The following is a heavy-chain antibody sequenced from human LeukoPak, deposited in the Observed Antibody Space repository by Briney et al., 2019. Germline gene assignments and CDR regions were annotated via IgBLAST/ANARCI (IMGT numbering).Heavy chain of an antibody. CDR3: AGYGDSPKWFDS. Sequence: SGGSLRLSCAASGFTFSSYAMSWVRQAPGKGLEWVAFIRYDGSNKYYADSVKGRFTISRDNSKNTLYLQMNSLRGEDTAVYYCAGYGDSPKWFDSWGQGTLVTVSS. D-gene: IGHD4-17*01. J-gene: IGHJ5*01. CDR1: GFTFSSYA. CDR2: IRYDGSNK. V-gene: IGHV3-30*02.